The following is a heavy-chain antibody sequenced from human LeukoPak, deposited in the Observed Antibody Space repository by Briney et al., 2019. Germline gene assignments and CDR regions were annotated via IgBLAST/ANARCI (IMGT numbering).Heavy chain of an antibody. CDR3: ARVGDQDAFDI. Sequence: GGSLRLSCAASGFTFRSYAMHWVRLAPGQGLEYVSAISRSGGSTYYANSVKGRFTISRDNSKNTLYLQMGSLRAEDMAVYYCARVGDQDAFDIWGQGTMVTVSS. J-gene: IGHJ3*02. V-gene: IGHV3-64*01. D-gene: IGHD2-21*01. CDR1: GFTFRSYA. CDR2: ISRSGGST.